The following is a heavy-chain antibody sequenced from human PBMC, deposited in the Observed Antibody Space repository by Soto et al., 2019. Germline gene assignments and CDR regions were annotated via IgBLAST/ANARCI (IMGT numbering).Heavy chain of an antibody. CDR1: GDSVSSENYY. CDR3: ARHLRSANGMDV. J-gene: IGHJ6*02. CDR2: TYHSGST. Sequence: SETLSLTCTVSGDSVSSENYYWSWIRQPPGKGLEWIGYTYHSGSTNYSPSLKSRVTILVDTSKNQFSLRLSSVTAADTAVYYCARHLRSANGMDVWGQGTTVTVS. V-gene: IGHV4-61*01. D-gene: IGHD3-3*02.